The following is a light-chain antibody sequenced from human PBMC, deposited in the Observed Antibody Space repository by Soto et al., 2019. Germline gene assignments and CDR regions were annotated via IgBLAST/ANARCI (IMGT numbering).Light chain of an antibody. V-gene: IGKV3-15*01. Sequence: EVVMTQSPATLSVSPGESATLSCWTSLGVSSRLAWYQQNPGQAPRLLIYGASTRATGIPARFSGSGSGTEFTLTISSRQSDDFAVYYCQQYEKWPLLTLGGGTKVEIK. CDR2: GAS. CDR3: QQYEKWPLLT. CDR1: LGVSSR. J-gene: IGKJ4*01.